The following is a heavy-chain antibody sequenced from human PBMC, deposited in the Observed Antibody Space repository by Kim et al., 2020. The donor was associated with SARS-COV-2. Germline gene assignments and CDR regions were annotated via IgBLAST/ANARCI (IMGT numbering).Heavy chain of an antibody. J-gene: IGHJ4*01. CDR2: IKSKASTYAT. CDR3: TRRSGPYNYYFDY. Sequence: GGSLRLSCAASGFTFSVSNINWVRQASGKGLEWVSRIKSKASTYATAYTASVTGRITISSDDSKNTAFLHMNSLETEATAVYFCTRRSGPYNYYFDYLA. V-gene: IGHV3-73*01. CDR1: GFTFSVSN. D-gene: IGHD1-20*01.